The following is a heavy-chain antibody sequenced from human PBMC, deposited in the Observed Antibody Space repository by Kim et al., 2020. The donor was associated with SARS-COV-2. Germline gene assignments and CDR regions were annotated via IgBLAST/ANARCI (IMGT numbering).Heavy chain of an antibody. J-gene: IGHJ5*02. Sequence: LKSRVTMSVDTSKNQFSLKLSSVTAADTAVYYCAPLGYCSGGSCPSWFDPWGQGTLVTVSS. CDR3: APLGYCSGGSCPSWFDP. D-gene: IGHD2-15*01. V-gene: IGHV4-39*01.